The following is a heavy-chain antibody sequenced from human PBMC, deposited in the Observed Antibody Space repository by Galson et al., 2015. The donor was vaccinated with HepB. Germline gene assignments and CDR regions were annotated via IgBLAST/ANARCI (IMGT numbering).Heavy chain of an antibody. V-gene: IGHV3-23*01. CDR2: ISGSGGST. CDR1: GFTFSSPA. CDR3: AKAGDRIADYWYFDL. D-gene: IGHD6-13*01. Sequence: GSLRLSCAASGFTFSSPAMSWVRQATGKGLEWVSAISGSGGSTYYAESVKGRFTISRDNSRNTLCLQMNSLRAEDTAVYYCAKAGDRIADYWYFDLWGRGTLITVSS. J-gene: IGHJ2*01.